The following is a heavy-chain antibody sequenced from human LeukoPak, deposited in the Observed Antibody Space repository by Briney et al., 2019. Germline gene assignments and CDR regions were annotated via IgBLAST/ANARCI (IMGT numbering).Heavy chain of an antibody. CDR2: INHSGST. CDR1: GGSFSGYY. CDR3: ARGGLLWFGELLAEYFQH. D-gene: IGHD3-10*01. Sequence: SETLSLTCAVYGGSFSGYYWSWIRQPPGKGLEWIGEINHSGSTNYNPSLKSRVTISVDTSKNQFSLKLSSVTAADTAVYYCARGGLLWFGELLAEYFQHWGQGTLVTVSS. J-gene: IGHJ1*01. V-gene: IGHV4-34*01.